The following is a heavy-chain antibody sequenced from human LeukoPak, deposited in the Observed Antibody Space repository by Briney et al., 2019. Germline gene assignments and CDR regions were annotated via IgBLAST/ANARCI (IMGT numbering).Heavy chain of an antibody. V-gene: IGHV3-20*04. D-gene: IGHD6-13*01. CDR2: ITWNGDSK. J-gene: IGHJ4*02. Sequence: GGSLRLSCAASGFTFDDYGMTWVRQAPGKGLEWVSGITWNGDSKGYADSVKGRFTISRDNAKNSLYLQMNSLRAEDTAVYYCASGQQLAYFDYWGQGTLVTVSS. CDR1: GFTFDDYG. CDR3: ASGQQLAYFDY.